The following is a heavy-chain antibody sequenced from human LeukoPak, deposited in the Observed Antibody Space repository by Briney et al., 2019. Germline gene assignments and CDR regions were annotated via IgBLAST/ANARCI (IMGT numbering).Heavy chain of an antibody. Sequence: GGSLRLSCATSQFNFNKFGMTWVRQAPGKGLEWVSSISGNGGSTQYADSVQGRFAISRDNSKNTLYLQMNSLRAEDTAVYYCARDGSGYYDSSGYKFDYWGQGTLVTVSS. J-gene: IGHJ4*02. CDR3: ARDGSGYYDSSGYKFDY. CDR1: QFNFNKFG. V-gene: IGHV3-23*01. CDR2: ISGNGGST. D-gene: IGHD3-22*01.